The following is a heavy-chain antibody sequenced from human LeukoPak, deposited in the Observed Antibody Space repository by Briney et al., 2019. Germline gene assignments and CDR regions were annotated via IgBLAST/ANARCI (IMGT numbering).Heavy chain of an antibody. J-gene: IGHJ4*02. CDR1: GFTFGSYW. D-gene: IGHD2-15*01. Sequence: GGSLRLSCAASGFTFGSYWMSWVRQAPGKGLEWVANIKQDGSEKYYVDSVKGRFTISRDNAKNSLYLQMNSLRAEDAAVYYCAREAKGWTYYFDYWGQGTLVTVSS. CDR3: AREAKGWTYYFDY. CDR2: IKQDGSEK. V-gene: IGHV3-7*03.